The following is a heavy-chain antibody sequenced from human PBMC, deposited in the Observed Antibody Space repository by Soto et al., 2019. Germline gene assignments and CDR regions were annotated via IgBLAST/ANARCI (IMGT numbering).Heavy chain of an antibody. V-gene: IGHV4-31*03. CDR3: ARQRPTDGRWEFANYYGMDV. CDR2: IYYSGST. CDR1: GGSISSGYY. J-gene: IGHJ6*02. D-gene: IGHD1-26*01. Sequence: SETLSLTCTVSGGSISSGYYWTWIRQHPGKGLEWIGYIYYSGSTLYNPSLKSRAAISVDTSKNQFSLKLSSVTAADTAVYYCARQRPTDGRWEFANYYGMDVWGQGTPVTVS.